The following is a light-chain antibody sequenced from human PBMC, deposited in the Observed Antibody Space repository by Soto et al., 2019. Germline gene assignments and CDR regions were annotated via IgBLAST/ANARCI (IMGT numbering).Light chain of an antibody. CDR1: QNLLYSSNNKNY. CDR3: QQYYSNPPT. Sequence: IVMTQSPDSLAVSLGERATINCKSSQNLLYSSNNKNYLAWYQQTPGQPPKLLIYWASTRESGVPDRFSGSGSGTDFTLTISSLQAEDVAVYYCQQYYSNPPTFGQGTKLEIK. CDR2: WAS. V-gene: IGKV4-1*01. J-gene: IGKJ2*01.